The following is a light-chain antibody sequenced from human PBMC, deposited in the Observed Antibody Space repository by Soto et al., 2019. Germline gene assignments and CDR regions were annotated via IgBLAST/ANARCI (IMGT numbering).Light chain of an antibody. CDR1: QSISMW. Sequence: DIQMTQSPSTLSASEGDRVTITCRASQSISMWLAWYQQKPGKAPNLLIYKASNLQSGVPSRFSGSGSGTEFTLTISSLQPDDFATYYCQQYNSYWAFGQGTKVEIK. CDR3: QQYNSYWA. J-gene: IGKJ1*01. V-gene: IGKV1-5*03. CDR2: KAS.